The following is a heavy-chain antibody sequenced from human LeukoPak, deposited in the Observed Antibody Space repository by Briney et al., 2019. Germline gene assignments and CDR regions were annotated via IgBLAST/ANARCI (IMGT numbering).Heavy chain of an antibody. CDR1: GGSISNSDYY. D-gene: IGHD3-22*01. CDR3: ARGPYSYDSSGAFDI. J-gene: IGHJ3*02. Sequence: SETLSLTCTVSGGSISNSDYYWGWIRQPPGKGLEWIGSIYYSGSTYYNPSLKSRVTISVDTSKNQFSLKLSSVTAADTAVYFCARGPYSYDSSGAFDIWGQGTMVTVSS. V-gene: IGHV4-39*07. CDR2: IYYSGST.